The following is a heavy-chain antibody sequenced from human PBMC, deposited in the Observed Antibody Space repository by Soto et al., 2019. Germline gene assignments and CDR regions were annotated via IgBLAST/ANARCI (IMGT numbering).Heavy chain of an antibody. CDR2: AYHNGLT. CDR1: CDSVTSNVW. V-gene: IGHV4-4*02. D-gene: IGHD6-19*01. Sequence: LSLTCAVSCDSVTSNVWWSWVRQPPGKGLEWIGEAYHNGLTDYNPSLKSRVTMSVDTSKNEFSLKLTSLTAADTAIYYCARDAAVPGESDRFDYWGQGTLVTVSS. CDR3: ARDAAVPGESDRFDY. J-gene: IGHJ4*02.